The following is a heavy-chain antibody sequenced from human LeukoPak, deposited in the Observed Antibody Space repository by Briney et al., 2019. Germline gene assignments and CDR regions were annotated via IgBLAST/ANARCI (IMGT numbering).Heavy chain of an antibody. Sequence: PWGSLRLSCAASGFTFSSYGMHWVRRAPGKGLEWVAVISYDGSNKYYADSVKGRFTISRDNSKNTLYLQMNSLRAEDTAVYYCAKDLYSSSWYGDYWGQGTLVTVSS. CDR3: AKDLYSSSWYGDY. CDR1: GFTFSSYG. D-gene: IGHD6-13*01. J-gene: IGHJ4*02. CDR2: ISYDGSNK. V-gene: IGHV3-30*18.